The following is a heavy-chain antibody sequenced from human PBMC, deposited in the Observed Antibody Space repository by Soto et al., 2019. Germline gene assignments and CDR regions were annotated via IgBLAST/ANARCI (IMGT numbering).Heavy chain of an antibody. CDR1: GFTFSSYG. D-gene: IGHD3-22*01. J-gene: IGHJ4*02. Sequence: GGSLRLSCAASGFTFSSYGMHWVRQAPGKGLEWVAVISYDGSNKYYADSVKGRFTISRDNSKNTLYLQMNSLRAEDTAVYYCAKVASYYYDSSGYYFDYWGQGTLVTVSS. V-gene: IGHV3-30*18. CDR3: AKVASYYYDSSGYYFDY. CDR2: ISYDGSNK.